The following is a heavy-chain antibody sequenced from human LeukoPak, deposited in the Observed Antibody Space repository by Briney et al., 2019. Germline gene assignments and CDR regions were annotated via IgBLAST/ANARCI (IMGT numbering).Heavy chain of an antibody. V-gene: IGHV3-23*01. Sequence: GGSLRLSCAASGFTFSSYAMSWVRQAPGKGLEWVSAISGSGGSTYYADSVKGRFTISRDNSKNTLYLQMNSLRAEDTAVYYCVRGVIITSPYYFDYWGQGILVTVSS. CDR1: GFTFSSYA. D-gene: IGHD3-10*01. CDR3: VRGVIITSPYYFDY. J-gene: IGHJ4*02. CDR2: ISGSGGST.